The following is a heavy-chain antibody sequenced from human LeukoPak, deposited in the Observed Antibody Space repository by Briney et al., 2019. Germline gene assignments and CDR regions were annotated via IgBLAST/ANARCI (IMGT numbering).Heavy chain of an antibody. CDR1: GGSFSGYY. Sequence: SETLSLTCAVYGGSFSGYYWSWIRQPPGKGLEWIGEINHSGSTNYNPSLKSRVTISVDTSKNQFSLKLSSVTAADTAVYYCARGPSYYGSGSYIFHYYGRDVWGQGTTVTVSS. J-gene: IGHJ6*02. D-gene: IGHD3-10*01. CDR3: ARGPSYYGSGSYIFHYYGRDV. CDR2: INHSGST. V-gene: IGHV4-34*01.